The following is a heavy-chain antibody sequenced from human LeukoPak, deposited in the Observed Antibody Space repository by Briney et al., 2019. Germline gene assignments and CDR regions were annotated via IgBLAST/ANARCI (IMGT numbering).Heavy chain of an antibody. CDR1: GGSISSYY. Sequence: PSETLSLTCTVSGGSISSYYWSWIRQPPGKGLEWIGYIYYSGSTNYNPSLKSRVTISVDTSKNQFSLKLSSVTAADTAVYYCARGGYSSIDFDYWGQGTLVTVS. CDR2: IYYSGST. J-gene: IGHJ4*02. V-gene: IGHV4-59*01. D-gene: IGHD6-19*01. CDR3: ARGGYSSIDFDY.